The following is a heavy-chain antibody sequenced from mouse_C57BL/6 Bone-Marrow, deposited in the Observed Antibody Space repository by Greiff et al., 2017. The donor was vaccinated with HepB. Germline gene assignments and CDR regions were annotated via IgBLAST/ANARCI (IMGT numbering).Heavy chain of an antibody. D-gene: IGHD1-1*01. CDR2: IWTGGGT. CDR1: GFSLTSYA. V-gene: IGHV2-9-1*01. Sequence: VKLVESGPGLVAPSQSLSITCTVSGFSLTSYAISWVRQPPGKGLEWLGVIWTGGGTNYNSALKSRLSISKDNSKSQVFLKMNSLQTDDTARYYCARKSAYYGSISFYAMDYWGQGTSVTVSS. CDR3: ARKSAYYGSISFYAMDY. J-gene: IGHJ4*01.